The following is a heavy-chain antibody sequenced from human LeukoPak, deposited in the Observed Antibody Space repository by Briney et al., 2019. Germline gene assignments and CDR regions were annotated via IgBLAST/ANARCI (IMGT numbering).Heavy chain of an antibody. CDR3: GTHDSASDY. J-gene: IGHJ4*02. Sequence: PGGSLRLSCAVSRLIFRTYGMDWVRQGPGKGLEWVAFIRSDESDKSYAGSVKGRFTISRDNSKNTLYLQMNTLRAEDTDVYYCGTHDSASDYWGQGTLVTVSS. CDR1: RLIFRTYG. D-gene: IGHD1-26*01. V-gene: IGHV3-30*02. CDR2: IRSDESDK.